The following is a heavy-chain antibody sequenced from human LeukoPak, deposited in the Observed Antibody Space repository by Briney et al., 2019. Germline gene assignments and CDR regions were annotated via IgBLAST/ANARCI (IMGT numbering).Heavy chain of an antibody. CDR1: GYTFTTYG. CDR2: ISAYNGNT. CDR3: ARALVDGYKELGY. Sequence: GASVKVSCKASGYTFTTYGITWVRHAPGHGLEWMGWISAYNGNTNYAQKLQGRVTMTTDTSTSTAYMELRSLRSDDTAVYYCARALVDGYKELGYWGQGTLVTVSS. V-gene: IGHV1-18*01. J-gene: IGHJ4*02. D-gene: IGHD5-24*01.